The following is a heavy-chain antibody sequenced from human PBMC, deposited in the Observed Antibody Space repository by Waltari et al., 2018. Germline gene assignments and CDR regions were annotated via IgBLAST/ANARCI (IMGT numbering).Heavy chain of an antibody. CDR2: SNHRGSS. CDR1: GGSFDFHY. CDR3: AKGSRRFLRSLFDP. V-gene: IGHV4-34*01. Sequence: QVQLTPWGAGLLTPTDTLSLTCAVYGGSFDFHYWTWIRQAPGQGLEWIGESNHRGSSKYNPSLESRITIQVDTSKNQFSLKLNSVPAADTAVYYCAKGSRRFLRSLFDPWGQGPLVIVSS. D-gene: IGHD3-10*01. J-gene: IGHJ5*02.